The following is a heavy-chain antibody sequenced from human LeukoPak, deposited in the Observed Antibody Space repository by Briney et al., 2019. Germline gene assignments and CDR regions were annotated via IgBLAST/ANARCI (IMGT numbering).Heavy chain of an antibody. V-gene: IGHV4-59*08. CDR2: IYYTGST. J-gene: IGHJ5*02. CDR3: ARLDRSGYEMGGTWFDP. Sequence: TSETLSLTCTVSGASIRSSYWSWLRQPPGKGLEWIGYIYYTGSTNSNPSLKSRVTVSVETSKNQFSLKLSSMTAADTAVYYCARLDRSGYEMGGTWFDPWGQGTLVTVSS. D-gene: IGHD3-22*01. CDR1: GASIRSSY.